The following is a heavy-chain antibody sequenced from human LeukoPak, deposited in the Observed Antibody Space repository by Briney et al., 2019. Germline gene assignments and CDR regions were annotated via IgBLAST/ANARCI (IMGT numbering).Heavy chain of an antibody. Sequence: PGGSLRLSCAASGFTFSSYGMHWVRQAPGKGLEWVAVVSYDGNNKYYADSVKGRFTISRDNSKNTLYLQMNSLRAEDTAVYYCATLDYFDYWGQGTLVTVSS. D-gene: IGHD3-16*02. J-gene: IGHJ4*02. CDR3: ATLDYFDY. V-gene: IGHV3-30*03. CDR1: GFTFSSYG. CDR2: VSYDGNNK.